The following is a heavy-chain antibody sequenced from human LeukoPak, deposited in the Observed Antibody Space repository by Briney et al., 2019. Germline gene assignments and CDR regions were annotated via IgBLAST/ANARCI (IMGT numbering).Heavy chain of an antibody. Sequence: GGSLRLSCAASGFTVSSNYMSWVRQVPGKGLEWVSGISGNGGSTYYADSVKGRFTISRDNSKNTLYLQMNSLRAEDTAVYYCARDIVVVVAAHFDYWGQGTLVTVSS. CDR3: ARDIVVVVAAHFDY. D-gene: IGHD2-15*01. CDR1: GFTVSSNY. CDR2: ISGNGGST. J-gene: IGHJ4*02. V-gene: IGHV3-23*01.